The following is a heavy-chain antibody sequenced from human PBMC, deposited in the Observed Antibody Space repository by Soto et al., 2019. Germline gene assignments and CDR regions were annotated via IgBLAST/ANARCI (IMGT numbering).Heavy chain of an antibody. D-gene: IGHD3-3*01. CDR3: AKEHNYDFWSGYYIHYYYGMDV. J-gene: IGHJ6*02. CDR1: GFTFSSYG. CDR2: ISYDGSNK. Sequence: SLRLSCAASGFTFSSYGMHWVRQAPGKGLEWVAVISYDGSNKYYADSVKGRFTISRDNSKNTLYLQMNSLRAEDTAVYYCAKEHNYDFWSGYYIHYYYGMDVWGQGTTVTVSS. V-gene: IGHV3-30*18.